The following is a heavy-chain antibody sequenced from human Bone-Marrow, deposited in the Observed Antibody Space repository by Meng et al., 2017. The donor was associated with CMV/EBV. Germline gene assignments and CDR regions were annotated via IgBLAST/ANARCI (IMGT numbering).Heavy chain of an antibody. D-gene: IGHD5-18*01. CDR1: PYTFINYQ. J-gene: IGHJ4*02. CDR2: VSAYNGDT. CDR3: AGGEGQLSFDH. Sequence: ASVKVSCKAFPYTFINYQFNWVRQVPGQGLEWMGRVSAYNGDTHHAQNFQGRVTMSTDTPTDTVYMQLTGLTSDDTAIYYRAGGEGQLSFDHWGQGTLVTVSS. V-gene: IGHV1-18*01.